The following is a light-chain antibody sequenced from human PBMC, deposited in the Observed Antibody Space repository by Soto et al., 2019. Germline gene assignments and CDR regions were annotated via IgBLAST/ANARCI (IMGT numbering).Light chain of an antibody. V-gene: IGKV1-5*03. CDR2: KSS. J-gene: IGKJ2*01. CDR1: ESINRR. Sequence: DIQMTQSPSTLSASVGDRVTITCRASESINRRLAWYQQKPGSAPKLLIYKSSTLESGVPSRFSGSGYGTEFTLTISGLQPDDFATYYCQRFDTSNAMYFFGPGNKVDIK. CDR3: QRFDTSNAMYF.